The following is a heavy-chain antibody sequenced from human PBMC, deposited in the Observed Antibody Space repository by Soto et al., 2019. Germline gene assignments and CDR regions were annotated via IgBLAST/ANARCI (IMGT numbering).Heavy chain of an antibody. CDR1: GGSISSYY. J-gene: IGHJ4*02. CDR2: IYYTGST. D-gene: IGHD5-12*01. Sequence: SQTLSLTCTVSGGSISSYYWSWIRQAPGKGLEWIGYIYYTGSTDYNPSLKSRVTISVDRSKNQFSLKLSSVTAADTAVYYCARSGYLENYFDYWGQGTLVTVSS. CDR3: ARSGYLENYFDY. V-gene: IGHV4-59*08.